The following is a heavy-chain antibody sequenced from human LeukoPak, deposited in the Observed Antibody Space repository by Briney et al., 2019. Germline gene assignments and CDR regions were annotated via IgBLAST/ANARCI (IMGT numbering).Heavy chain of an antibody. V-gene: IGHV4-59*01. D-gene: IGHD6-13*01. CDR2: IYYSGST. CDR3: AIIAAAGDFDY. Sequence: PSETLSLTCTVSGGSISSYYWSWIRQPPGKGLGWIGYIYYSGSTNYNPSLKSRVTISVDTSKNQFSLKLSSVTAADTAVYYCAIIAAAGDFDYWGQGTLVTVSS. J-gene: IGHJ4*02. CDR1: GGSISSYY.